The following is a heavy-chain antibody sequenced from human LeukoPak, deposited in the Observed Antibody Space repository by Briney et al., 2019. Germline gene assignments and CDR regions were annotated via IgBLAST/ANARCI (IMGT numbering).Heavy chain of an antibody. CDR3: AKALEAAMPAFDFDY. J-gene: IGHJ4*02. D-gene: IGHD2-2*01. CDR2: ISGSGGST. Sequence: GGSLRLSCAASGFTFSSYAMSWVRQAPGKGLEWVSGISGSGGSTYYADSVKGRFTISRDNSKNTLYLQMNSVRAEDTAVYYCAKALEAAMPAFDFDYWGQGTLVTVSS. CDR1: GFTFSSYA. V-gene: IGHV3-23*01.